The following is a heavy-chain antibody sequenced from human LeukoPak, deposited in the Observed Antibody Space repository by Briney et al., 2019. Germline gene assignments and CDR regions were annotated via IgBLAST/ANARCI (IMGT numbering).Heavy chain of an antibody. CDR1: GGSISNGGYY. V-gene: IGHV4-61*02. Sequence: SETLSLTCTVSGGSISNGGYYWSWIRQPAGKGLEWIGRIYTSGSTNYNPSLKRRLTISVDTSKNQFSLKLSSVPAADTAVYYCARVSATHRGGDCPKASYYYYYMDVWGKGTTVTISS. CDR3: ARVSATHRGGDCPKASYYYYYMDV. D-gene: IGHD2-21*02. J-gene: IGHJ6*03. CDR2: IYTSGST.